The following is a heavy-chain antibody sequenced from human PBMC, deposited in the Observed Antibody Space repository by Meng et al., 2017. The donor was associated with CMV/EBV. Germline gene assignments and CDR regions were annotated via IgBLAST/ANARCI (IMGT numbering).Heavy chain of an antibody. CDR2: INSDGRST. J-gene: IGHJ6*02. CDR3: AREERSSHYYYYYGMDV. D-gene: IGHD5-24*01. Sequence: GESLKISCAASGFTFSSYWMHWVRQAPGKGLVWVSRINSDGRSTSYADSVKGRFTISSNTAKNTLYLQMNSLRAEDTAVYYCAREERSSHYYYYYGMDVWGQGTTVTVSS. CDR1: GFTFSSYW. V-gene: IGHV3-74*01.